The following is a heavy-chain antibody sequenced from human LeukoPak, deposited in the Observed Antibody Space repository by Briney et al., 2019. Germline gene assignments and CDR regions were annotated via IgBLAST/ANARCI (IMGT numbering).Heavy chain of an antibody. J-gene: IGHJ4*02. D-gene: IGHD2-8*01. CDR2: INPSGGST. CDR1: GYTFTSYY. V-gene: IGHV1-46*01. Sequence: ASVKVSCKASGYTFTSYYMHWVRQAPGQGLEWMGIINPSGGSTSYAQKFQGRVTMTRDTSTSTVYMELSSLRSEDTAVYYCAKRDCTNGVCEYFGYWGQGTLVTVSS. CDR3: AKRDCTNGVCEYFGY.